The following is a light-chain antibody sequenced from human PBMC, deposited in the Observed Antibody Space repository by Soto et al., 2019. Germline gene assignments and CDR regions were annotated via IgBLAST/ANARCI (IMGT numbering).Light chain of an antibody. V-gene: IGLV2-23*01. J-gene: IGLJ1*01. CDR1: SSDVGSYNL. Sequence: QSALTQPASVSGSPGQAVTISCTGTSSDVGSYNLVSWYQQHPGNAPKLMIYEGNKRPSGVSNRFSGSKSANTASLTISGLQTEDEADYYCSSYGGANTLVFGTGTKLTVL. CDR3: SSYGGANTLV. CDR2: EGN.